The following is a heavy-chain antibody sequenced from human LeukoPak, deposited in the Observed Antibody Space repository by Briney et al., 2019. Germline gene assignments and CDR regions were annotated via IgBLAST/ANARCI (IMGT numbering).Heavy chain of an antibody. J-gene: IGHJ4*02. CDR1: GYTFTSYG. V-gene: IGHV1-18*01. CDR3: ASAYCGGDCYSRPSDY. Sequence: GASVKVSCKASGYTFTSYGISWVRQAPGQGLEWMGWISAYNGNTNYAQKLQGRVTMTTDTSTSTAYMELSSLRSEDTAVYYCASAYCGGDCYSRPSDYWGQGTLVTVSS. CDR2: ISAYNGNT. D-gene: IGHD2-21*02.